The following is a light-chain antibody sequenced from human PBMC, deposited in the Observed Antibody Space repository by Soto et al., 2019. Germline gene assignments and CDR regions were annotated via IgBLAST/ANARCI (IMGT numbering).Light chain of an antibody. J-gene: IGKJ3*01. CDR1: QSVSSRY. V-gene: IGKV3-20*01. Sequence: EIVLTQSPGTLSLSPGERATLSCRASQSVSSRYFAWYQQKPGQAPRLLIYGASSRATGIPDRFSGSGSGTAFTLTISRLEPEDFAVYYCQQYGSSPFTFGPGTKVDIK. CDR3: QQYGSSPFT. CDR2: GAS.